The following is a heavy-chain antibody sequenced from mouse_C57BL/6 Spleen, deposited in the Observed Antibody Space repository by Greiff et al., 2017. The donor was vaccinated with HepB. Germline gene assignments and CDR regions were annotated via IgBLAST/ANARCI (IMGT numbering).Heavy chain of an antibody. CDR2: IDPSDSET. D-gene: IGHD1-1*01. CDR1: GYTFTSYW. V-gene: IGHV1-52*01. CDR3: ARSGDYYAYDFDY. J-gene: IGHJ2*01. Sequence: VQLQQPGAELVRPGSSVKLSCKASGYTFTSYWMHWVKQRPIQGLEWIGNIDPSDSETHYNQKFKDKATLTVDKSSSTAYMQLSSLTSEDSAVYYCARSGDYYAYDFDYWGQGTTLTVSS.